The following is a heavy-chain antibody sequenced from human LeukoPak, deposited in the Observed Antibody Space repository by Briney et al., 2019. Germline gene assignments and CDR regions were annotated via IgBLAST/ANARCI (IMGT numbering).Heavy chain of an antibody. J-gene: IGHJ4*02. V-gene: IGHV3-30*02. CDR1: GFTFSSYD. CDR3: ARDRGRSSGWFDY. Sequence: GGSLRLSCAASGFTFSSYDMHWVRQAPGRGLEWVALIWSDGSNKYYADSVKGRFTISRHNSKNTLYLQMNSLRAEDTAVYYCARDRGRSSGWFDYWGQGTLVTVSS. D-gene: IGHD6-19*01. CDR2: IWSDGSNK.